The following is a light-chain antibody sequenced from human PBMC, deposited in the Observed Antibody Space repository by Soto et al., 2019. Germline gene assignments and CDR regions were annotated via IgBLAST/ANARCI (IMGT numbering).Light chain of an antibody. CDR2: GAT. CDR3: QQFGGSLTWT. V-gene: IGKV3-20*01. CDR1: QSVGAN. J-gene: IGKJ1*01. Sequence: IVLTQSPGTLSVSPGGRAALSCRASQSVGANLAWYRQTPGQAPRLLIYGATTRATGIPARFSGSGSGTDFTLTISRLEPEDCAVYYCQQFGGSLTWTFGQGTKVDIK.